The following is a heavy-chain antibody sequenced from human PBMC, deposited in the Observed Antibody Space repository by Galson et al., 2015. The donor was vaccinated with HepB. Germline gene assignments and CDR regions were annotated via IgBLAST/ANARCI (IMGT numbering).Heavy chain of an antibody. D-gene: IGHD6-13*01. Sequence: SETLSLTCTVSGGSISSYYWSWIRQPPGKGLEWIGYIYYSGSTNYNPSLKSRVTISVDTSKNQFSLKLSSVTAADTAVYYCARLPDSSSWQEDDYYYYGMDVWGQGTTVTVSS. J-gene: IGHJ6*02. V-gene: IGHV4-59*08. CDR1: GGSISSYY. CDR3: ARLPDSSSWQEDDYYYYGMDV. CDR2: IYYSGST.